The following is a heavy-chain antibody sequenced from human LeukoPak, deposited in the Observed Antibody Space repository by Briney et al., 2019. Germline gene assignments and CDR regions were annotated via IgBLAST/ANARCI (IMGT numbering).Heavy chain of an antibody. CDR2: INPHSGVT. J-gene: IGHJ5*02. D-gene: IGHD3-9*01. CDR3: AAYRSAYFATPGS. Sequence: ASVKVSCKAPGYTLTGYYVHWVRQAPGQGLEWLGWINPHSGVTNYAQNFQGRVTLTRDTSAATVYMEVTSLTSDDSAVYFCAAYRSAYFATPGSWGQGTLVTVSS. V-gene: IGHV1-2*02. CDR1: GYTLTGYY.